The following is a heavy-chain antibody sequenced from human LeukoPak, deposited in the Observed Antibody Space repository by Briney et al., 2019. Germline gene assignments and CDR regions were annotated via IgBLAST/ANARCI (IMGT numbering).Heavy chain of an antibody. V-gene: IGHV4-38-2*01. CDR2: FYHSGST. CDR3: ARSFGQSRFDY. Sequence: PSETLSLTCGVSGYSISSGYYWGWIRQPPGKGLEWIVSFYHSGSTYYNPSLKSRVTMSEDTSRNQFSLKLSSVTAADTAMYYCARSFGQSRFDYWGQGILVTVSS. J-gene: IGHJ4*02. D-gene: IGHD3-3*01. CDR1: GYSISSGYY.